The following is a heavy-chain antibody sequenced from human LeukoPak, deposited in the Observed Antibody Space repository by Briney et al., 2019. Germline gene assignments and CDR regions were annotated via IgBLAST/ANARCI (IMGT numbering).Heavy chain of an antibody. Sequence: ASVKVSCKASGYTFTSYGISWVRQAPGQGLEWMGWINPNSGGTNYAQKFQGRVTMTRDTSISTAYMELSRLRSDDTAVYYCARGSLYWSDYWGQGTLVTVSS. CDR2: INPNSGGT. V-gene: IGHV1-2*02. D-gene: IGHD2-8*02. CDR1: GYTFTSYG. J-gene: IGHJ4*02. CDR3: ARGSLYWSDY.